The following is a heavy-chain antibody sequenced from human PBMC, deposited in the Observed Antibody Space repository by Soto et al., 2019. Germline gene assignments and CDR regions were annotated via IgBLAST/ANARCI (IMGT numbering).Heavy chain of an antibody. CDR3: ARDGRGVPAAGYGMDV. V-gene: IGHV1-18*01. CDR1: GYTFTSYG. CDR2: ISAYNGNT. D-gene: IGHD2-2*01. J-gene: IGHJ6*02. Sequence: ASVKVSCKASGYTFTSYGISWVRQAPGQGLEWMGWISAYNGNTNYAQKLQGRVTMTTDTSTSTAYMELSSLRSDDTAVYYCARDGRGVPAAGYGMDVWGQGTTVTVAS.